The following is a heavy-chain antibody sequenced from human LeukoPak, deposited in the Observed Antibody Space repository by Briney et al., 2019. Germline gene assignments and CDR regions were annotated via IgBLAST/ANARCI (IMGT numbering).Heavy chain of an antibody. CDR3: ARLSYYYYMDV. Sequence: GGSLRLSCAASGFTFSAYSLNCVRQAPGKGLEWISSISFSGTYIYYADSLKGRITISRDNAKNSLYLQMNSLRPEDTAVYYCARLSYYYYMDVWGKGTTVTISS. CDR2: ISFSGTYI. J-gene: IGHJ6*03. CDR1: GFTFSAYS. V-gene: IGHV3-21*04.